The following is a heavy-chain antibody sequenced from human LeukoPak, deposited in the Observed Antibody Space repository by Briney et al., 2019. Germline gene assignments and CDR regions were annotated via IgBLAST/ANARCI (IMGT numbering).Heavy chain of an antibody. Sequence: SETLSLTCTVSGGSISSYYWNWIRQPAGKGLEWIGRIFTSGSTNYSPSLKSRVTMSVDTSKNQFSLKLSSVTAADTAVYYCARGSNYVGFDYWGQGTLVTVSS. CDR2: IFTSGST. CDR1: GGSISSYY. CDR3: ARGSNYVGFDY. J-gene: IGHJ4*02. V-gene: IGHV4-4*07. D-gene: IGHD4-11*01.